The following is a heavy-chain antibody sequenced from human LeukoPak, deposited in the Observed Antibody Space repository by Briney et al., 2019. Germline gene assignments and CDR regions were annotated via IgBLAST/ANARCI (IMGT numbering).Heavy chain of an antibody. Sequence: GASVKVSCKASGYTFTDYYMHWVRQAPGQGLEWMGWISAYNGNTNYAQKLQGRVTMTTDTSTSTAYMELRSLRSDDTAVYYCARGSYGPPGTFPYGMDVWGQGTTVTVSS. V-gene: IGHV1-18*01. J-gene: IGHJ6*02. CDR3: ARGSYGPPGTFPYGMDV. CDR1: GYTFTDYY. CDR2: ISAYNGNT. D-gene: IGHD1-14*01.